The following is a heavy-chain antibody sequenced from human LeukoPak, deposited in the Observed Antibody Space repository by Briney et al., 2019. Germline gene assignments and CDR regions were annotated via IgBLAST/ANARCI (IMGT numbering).Heavy chain of an antibody. D-gene: IGHD3-3*01. CDR3: ARGPRKIFGVVIAYYYYGMDV. CDR1: GGSFSGYY. J-gene: IGHJ6*02. V-gene: IGHV4-34*01. CDR2: INHSGST. Sequence: SETLSLTCAVYGGSFSGYYWSWIRQPPGKGLEWIGEINHSGSTNYNPSLKSRVTISVDTSKNQFSLKLSSVTAADTAVYYCARGPRKIFGVVIAYYYYGMDVWGQGTTVTVSS.